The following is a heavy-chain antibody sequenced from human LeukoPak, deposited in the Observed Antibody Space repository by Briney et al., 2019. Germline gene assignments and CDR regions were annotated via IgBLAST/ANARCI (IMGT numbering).Heavy chain of an antibody. CDR3: ARDQGSGYSYGYGDY. D-gene: IGHD5-18*01. V-gene: IGHV1-18*01. CDR2: ISAYNGNT. CDR1: GYTFTSYG. J-gene: IGHJ4*02. Sequence: GASVKVSCKASGYTFTSYGISWVRQAPGQGLEWMGWISAYNGNTNYAQKLQGRVTMTTDISTSTAYMELRSLRSDDTAVYYCARDQGSGYSYGYGDYWGQGTLVTVSS.